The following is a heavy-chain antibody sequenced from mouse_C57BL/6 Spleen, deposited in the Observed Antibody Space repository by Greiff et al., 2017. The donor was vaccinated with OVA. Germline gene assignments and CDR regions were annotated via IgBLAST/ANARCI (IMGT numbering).Heavy chain of an antibody. CDR3: TRGGNYDYAMDY. V-gene: IGHV1-15*01. J-gene: IGHJ4*01. CDR2: IDPETGGT. CDR1: GYTFTDYE. Sequence: QVPLQQSGAELVRPGASVTLSCKASGYTFTDYEMHWVKQTPVHGLEWIGAIDPETGGTAYNQKFKGKAILTAYKSSSTAYMELRSLTSEDSAVYYCTRGGNYDYAMDYWGQGTSVTVSS. D-gene: IGHD2-1*01.